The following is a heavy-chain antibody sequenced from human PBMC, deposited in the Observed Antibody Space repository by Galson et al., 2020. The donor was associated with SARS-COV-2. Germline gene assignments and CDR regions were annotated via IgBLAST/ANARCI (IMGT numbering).Heavy chain of an antibody. V-gene: IGHV4-34*01. Sequence: SEPLSLTCDVYGGSFSGYYWSWIRHPPGKGREWIGEINSSGSTNYNPSLKSLVTISVATSTNQFSLKLNSVTAADTAVYYCARRGGTVTTQHFDLWGRGTLVTGSS. CDR2: INSSGST. J-gene: IGHJ2*01. CDR1: GGSFSGYY. D-gene: IGHD4-17*01. CDR3: ARRGGTVTTQHFDL.